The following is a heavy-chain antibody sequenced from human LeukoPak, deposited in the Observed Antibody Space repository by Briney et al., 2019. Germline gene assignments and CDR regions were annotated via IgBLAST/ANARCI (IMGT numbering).Heavy chain of an antibody. CDR2: IKEDGSDK. Sequence: GGSLRLSCAASGFRFSDYWMSWVRQAPGKGLEWVANIKEDGSDKYYVDSVKGRFTVSRDNAKNTLYLQMNSLRAEDTAVYYCAKAGRWEYQLPYWGQGTLVTVSS. J-gene: IGHJ4*02. V-gene: IGHV3-7*03. CDR3: AKAGRWEYQLPY. CDR1: GFRFSDYW. D-gene: IGHD2-2*01.